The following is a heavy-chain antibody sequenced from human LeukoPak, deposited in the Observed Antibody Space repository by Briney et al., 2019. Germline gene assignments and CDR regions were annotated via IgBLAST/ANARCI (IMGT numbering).Heavy chain of an antibody. V-gene: IGHV3-23*01. CDR1: GFTFSSYA. Sequence: GGSLRLSCAASGFTFSSYAMSWVRQAPGKGLEWVSAISGSGGSTYYADSVKGRLTISRDNAKNSLYLQMNSLRAEDTAVYYCARVLKRSGSYYFDYWGQGTLVTVSS. CDR3: ARVLKRSGSYYFDY. D-gene: IGHD3-10*01. J-gene: IGHJ4*02. CDR2: ISGSGGST.